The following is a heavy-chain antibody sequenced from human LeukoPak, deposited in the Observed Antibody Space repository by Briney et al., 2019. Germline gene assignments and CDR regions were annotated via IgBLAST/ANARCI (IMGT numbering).Heavy chain of an antibody. V-gene: IGHV3-7*01. CDR1: GFTFSSYW. Sequence: GGSLRLSCAASGFTFSSYWMSWVRQAPGKGLEWVANIKQDGSEKYYVDSVKGRFTISRDNAKNSLYLQMSSLRAEDTAVYYCARVEVVMAAYFDYWGQGTLVTVSS. CDR2: IKQDGSEK. J-gene: IGHJ4*02. D-gene: IGHD2-21*01. CDR3: ARVEVVMAAYFDY.